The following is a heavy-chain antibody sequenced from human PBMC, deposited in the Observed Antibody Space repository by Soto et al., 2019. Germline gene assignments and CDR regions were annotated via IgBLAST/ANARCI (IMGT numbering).Heavy chain of an antibody. J-gene: IGHJ4*02. D-gene: IGHD1-26*01. CDR3: APIFGSWRSYYFDY. CDR2: IFWAVDK. Sequence: SGPTLVNPTQTLPRTCTLSGFSLTTSGVGVGWIRQPPGKALEWLAVIFWAVDKRHSPXLQSRLTITKDSPRNQMVLTXDNMDPVGTAKCYCAPIFGSWRSYYFDYWVQGTPVTVYS. CDR1: GFSLTTSGVG. V-gene: IGHV2-5*02.